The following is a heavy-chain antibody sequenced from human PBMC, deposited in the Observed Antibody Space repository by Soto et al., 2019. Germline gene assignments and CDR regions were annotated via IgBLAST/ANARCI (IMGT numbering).Heavy chain of an antibody. Sequence: GASVKVSCKASGYTFTSYGISWVRQAPGQGLEWMGWINPNSGGTNYAQKFQGWVTMTRDTSISTAYMELSRLRSDDTAVYYCARDLDRVLMDVWGQGTTVTVSS. CDR3: ARDLDRVLMDV. V-gene: IGHV1-2*04. J-gene: IGHJ6*02. CDR1: GYTFTSYG. D-gene: IGHD2-15*01. CDR2: INPNSGGT.